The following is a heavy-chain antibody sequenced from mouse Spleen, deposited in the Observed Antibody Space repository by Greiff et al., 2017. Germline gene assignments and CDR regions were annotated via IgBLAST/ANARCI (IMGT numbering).Heavy chain of an antibody. D-gene: IGHD2-1*01. Sequence: QVQLQQSGAELVRPGASVKLSCKASGYTFTDYYINWVKQRPGQGLEWIARIYPGSGNTYYNEKFKGKATLTAEKSSSTAYMQLSSLTSEDSAVYFCARKDHGNSRFDYWGQGTTLTVSS. CDR1: GYTFTDYY. J-gene: IGHJ2*01. CDR3: ARKDHGNSRFDY. V-gene: IGHV1-76*01. CDR2: IYPGSGNT.